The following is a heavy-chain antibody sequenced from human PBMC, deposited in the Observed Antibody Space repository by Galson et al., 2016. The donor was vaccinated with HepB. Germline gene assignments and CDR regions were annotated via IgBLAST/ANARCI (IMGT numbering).Heavy chain of an antibody. J-gene: IGHJ4*02. V-gene: IGHV3-23*01. CDR3: ARSFGRTSSHFVDS. CDR2: ISGSSGIT. Sequence: SLRLSCAASGFTLNDHAMSWVRQATGTGLEWVSGISGSSGITFYADSVEGRFIISRDTSKNILYLHMNSLRVEDTAMYLCARSFGRTSSHFVDSWGQGTLVTVSS. D-gene: IGHD3-3*01. CDR1: GFTLNDHA.